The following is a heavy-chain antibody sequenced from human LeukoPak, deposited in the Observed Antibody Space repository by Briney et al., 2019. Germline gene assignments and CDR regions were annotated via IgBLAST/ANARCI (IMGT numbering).Heavy chain of an antibody. Sequence: ASVKVSCKASEYTFTSYAMNWVRQAPGQGLEWMGGIIPIFGTANYAQKFQGRITITADKSTSTAYMELSSLRSEDTAVYYCARARDYGGDFDYWGQGTLVTVSS. D-gene: IGHD4-23*01. CDR3: ARARDYGGDFDY. V-gene: IGHV1-69*06. CDR1: EYTFTSYA. J-gene: IGHJ4*02. CDR2: IIPIFGTA.